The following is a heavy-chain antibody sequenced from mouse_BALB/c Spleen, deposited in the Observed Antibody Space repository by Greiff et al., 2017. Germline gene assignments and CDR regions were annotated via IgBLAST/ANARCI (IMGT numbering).Heavy chain of an antibody. J-gene: IGHJ3*01. CDR3: ARTGRVWFAY. CDR1: GYTFTSYW. Sequence: QVQLKQSGAELAKPGASVKMSCKASGYTFTSYWMHWVKQRPGQGLEWIGYINPSTGYTEYNQKFKDKATLTADKSSSTAYMQLSSLTSEDSAVYYCARTGRVWFAYWGQGTLVTVSA. V-gene: IGHV1-7*01. D-gene: IGHD4-1*01. CDR2: INPSTGYT.